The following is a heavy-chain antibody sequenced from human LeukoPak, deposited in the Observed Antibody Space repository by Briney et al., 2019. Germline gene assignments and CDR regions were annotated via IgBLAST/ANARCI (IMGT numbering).Heavy chain of an antibody. J-gene: IGHJ4*02. CDR3: ARESRTIFGVVIIPFHY. V-gene: IGHV4-38-2*02. Sequence: SETLSLTCTVSGYSVSSGYYWGWIRQPPGKGLEWIGSIYHSGSTYYNPSLKSRVTISVDTSKNQFSLKLSSVTAADTAVYYCARESRTIFGVVIIPFHYWGQGTLVTVSS. CDR2: IYHSGST. D-gene: IGHD3-3*01. CDR1: GYSVSSGYY.